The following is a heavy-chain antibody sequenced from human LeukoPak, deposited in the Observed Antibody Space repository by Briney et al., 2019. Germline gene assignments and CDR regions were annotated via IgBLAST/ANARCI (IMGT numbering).Heavy chain of an antibody. Sequence: SVKVSCKASGGTFSSYATSWVRQAPGQGLEWMGGIIPIFGTANYAQKIQGRVTITTDESTSTAYMELSSLRSEDTAVYYCARVGRQVAPAALYYYYYMDVWGKGTTVTVSS. D-gene: IGHD2-2*01. CDR1: GGTFSSYA. V-gene: IGHV1-69*05. CDR2: IIPIFGTA. CDR3: ARVGRQVAPAALYYYYYMDV. J-gene: IGHJ6*03.